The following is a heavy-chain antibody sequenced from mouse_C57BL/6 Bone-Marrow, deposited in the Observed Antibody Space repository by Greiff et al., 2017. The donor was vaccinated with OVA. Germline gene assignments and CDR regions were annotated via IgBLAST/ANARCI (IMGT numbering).Heavy chain of an antibody. CDR3: AGRELRLHAMDY. D-gene: IGHD3-2*02. V-gene: IGHV1-55*01. CDR2: IYPGSGST. J-gene: IGHJ4*01. CDR1: GYTFTSYW. Sequence: QVQLQQPGAELVKPGASVKMSCKASGYTFTSYWITWVKQRPGQGLEWIGDIYPGSGSTNYNEKFKSKATLTVDTSSSTAYMQLSSLTSEDSAVYYCAGRELRLHAMDYWGQGTSVTVSS.